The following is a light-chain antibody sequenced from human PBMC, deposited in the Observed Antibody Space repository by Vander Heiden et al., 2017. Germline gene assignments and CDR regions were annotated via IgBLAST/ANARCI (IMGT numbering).Light chain of an antibody. CDR1: QSLLHSNGYNS. V-gene: IGKV2-28*01. CDR2: LGS. J-gene: IGKJ3*01. Sequence: DIVMTQSPLSLPVTPAEPASISCRSSQSLLHSNGYNSLDWYLQKPGQSPQLLIYLGSNRASGVPDRFSGSGSGTDFTLKISRVEAEDVGVYYCMQALQTPFTFGPGTKVDIK. CDR3: MQALQTPFT.